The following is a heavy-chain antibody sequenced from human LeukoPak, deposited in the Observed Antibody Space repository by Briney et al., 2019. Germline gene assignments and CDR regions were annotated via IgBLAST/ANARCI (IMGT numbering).Heavy chain of an antibody. CDR1: GFTFSSNS. CDR3: ARASYDVLTG. CDR2: ISGSTNYI. V-gene: IGHV3-21*01. J-gene: IGHJ4*02. D-gene: IGHD3-9*01. Sequence: PGGSLRLSCAASGFTFSSNSMNWVRQAPGKGLEWVSSISGSTNYIYYADSVKGRFTISRDNAKNSLYLQMNTLRTEDTAVYYCARASYDVLTGWGQGTLVAVSS.